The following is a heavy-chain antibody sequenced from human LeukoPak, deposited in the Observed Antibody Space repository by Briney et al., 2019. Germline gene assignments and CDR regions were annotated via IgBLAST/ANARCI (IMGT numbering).Heavy chain of an antibody. CDR3: AREYHGYGSV. CDR1: GFTVISSY. D-gene: IGHD3-10*01. CDR2: TYSGGDT. J-gene: IGHJ4*02. V-gene: IGHV3-53*01. Sequence: GGSLRLSCAASGFTVISSYMSWVRQTPGRGLEWVSVTYSGGDTYYADSVKGRFTISRDSSKNTLYLQMNSLRAEDTAMYYCAREYHGYGSVWGLGTQVTVSS.